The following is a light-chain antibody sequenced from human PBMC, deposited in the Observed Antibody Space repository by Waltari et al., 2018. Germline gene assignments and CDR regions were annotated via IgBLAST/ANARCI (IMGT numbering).Light chain of an antibody. CDR3: CSYAGSSSVV. J-gene: IGLJ2*01. V-gene: IGLV2-23*02. CDR2: EVS. Sequence: QSALTQPASVSGSPGQSITLSCTGTRRYVWRYNLVSWYQLHPGKAPKLLSYEVSKRPSGVANRFSGYKSGNTASLTISGLQAEDEADYYCCSYAGSSSVVFGGGTKLTVL. CDR1: RRYVWRYNL.